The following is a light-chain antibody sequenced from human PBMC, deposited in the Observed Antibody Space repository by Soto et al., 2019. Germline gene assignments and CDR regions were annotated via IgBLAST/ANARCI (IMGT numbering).Light chain of an antibody. CDR1: SSDVGGYNY. Sequence: QSVLTRPASVSGSPGQSITISCTGTSSDVGGYNYGSWYQQHPGKAPKLMIYEVSNRPSGVSNRFSGSKSGNTASLTISGLQAEDDADYYCSSYTSSSTLVFGVGTKLTVL. CDR3: SSYTSSSTLV. J-gene: IGLJ2*01. CDR2: EVS. V-gene: IGLV2-14*01.